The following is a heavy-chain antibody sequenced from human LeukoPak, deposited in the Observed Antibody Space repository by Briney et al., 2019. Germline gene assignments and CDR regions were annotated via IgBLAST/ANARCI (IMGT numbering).Heavy chain of an antibody. CDR2: VDSGGNT. Sequence: HAGGSLRLSCTASGFTVSSDYMSWVRQAPGKGLEWVSVVDSGGNTYYADSVKGRFTISRDNSKNTLYLQMNSLRAEDTAVYYCAREPPGGGFDYWGQGTLVTVSS. V-gene: IGHV3-66*01. CDR3: AREPPGGGFDY. D-gene: IGHD3-16*01. J-gene: IGHJ4*02. CDR1: GFTVSSDY.